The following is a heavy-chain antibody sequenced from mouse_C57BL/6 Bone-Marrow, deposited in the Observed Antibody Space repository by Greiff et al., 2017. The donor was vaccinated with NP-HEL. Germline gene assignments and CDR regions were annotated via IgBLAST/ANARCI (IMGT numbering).Heavy chain of an antibody. V-gene: IGHV1-7*01. CDR1: GYTFTSYW. CDR2: INPSSGYT. Sequence: VQLQQSGAELAKPGASVKLSCKASGYTFTSYWMHWVHQRPGQGLEWIGYINPSSGYTKYNQKFKDKATMTADKSSSTAYMQLSSLTYEDSAVYYCARRDVNYAMDYWGQGTSVTVSS. J-gene: IGHJ4*01. CDR3: ARRDVNYAMDY.